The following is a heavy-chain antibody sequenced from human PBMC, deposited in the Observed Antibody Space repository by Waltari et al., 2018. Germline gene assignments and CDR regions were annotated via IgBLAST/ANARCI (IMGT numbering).Heavy chain of an antibody. D-gene: IGHD5-12*01. CDR2: VSYSGIH. J-gene: IGHJ3*01. Sequence: QLQLQESGPRLVRPSETLSLICRVSGVSITSNRHYWAWIRQSPGQGLEWIGTVSYSGIHYSSPSLKSRVSVARDTAKNLVSLILGSVTAADMAVYYCATYIGASVGTAAFDVWGQGTMVTVSS. CDR1: GVSITSNRHY. CDR3: ATYIGASVGTAAFDV. V-gene: IGHV4-39*01.